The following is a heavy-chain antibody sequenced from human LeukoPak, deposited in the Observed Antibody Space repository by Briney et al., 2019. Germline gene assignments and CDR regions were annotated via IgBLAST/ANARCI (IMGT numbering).Heavy chain of an antibody. CDR1: GFSLSGYW. J-gene: IGHJ4*02. CDR2: INTDGSNT. V-gene: IGHV3-74*01. D-gene: IGHD1-26*01. Sequence: GGSLRLSCAASGFSLSGYWMHWVRQAPGKGLVWVSRINTDGSNTSYADSVKGRFTISRDNAKNTLYLQMNSLRAEDTAVYYCATEIVGATNFDYWGQGTLVTVSS. CDR3: ATEIVGATNFDY.